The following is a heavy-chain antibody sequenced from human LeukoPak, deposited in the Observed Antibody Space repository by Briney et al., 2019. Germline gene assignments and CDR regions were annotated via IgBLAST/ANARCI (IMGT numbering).Heavy chain of an antibody. J-gene: IGHJ4*02. CDR1: GYTFNKYG. CDR3: ATGLTIFGVATNSMVDY. V-gene: IGHV1-18*01. Sequence: ASVKVSCKASGYTFNKYGISWVRQAPGQGLEWMGWITTYNGNTNYAQKVQGRVTMTTDTSASTVYMELRSLRPDDTAVYYCATGLTIFGVATNSMVDYWGQGTLVTVSS. D-gene: IGHD3-3*01. CDR2: ITTYNGNT.